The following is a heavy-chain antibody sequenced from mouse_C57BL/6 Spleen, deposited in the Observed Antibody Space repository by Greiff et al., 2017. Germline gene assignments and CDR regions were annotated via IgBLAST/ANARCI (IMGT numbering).Heavy chain of an antibody. Sequence: EVQLVESGGGLVKPGGSLKLSCAASGFTFSSYAMSWVRQTPEKRLEWVATISDGGSYTYYPDNVKGRFTISRDNAKNNLYLQMSHLKSEDTAMYYCARDLSPVRYGSSYWYFDVWGTGTTVTVSS. CDR1: GFTFSSYA. CDR2: ISDGGSYT. J-gene: IGHJ1*03. CDR3: ARDLSPVRYGSSYWYFDV. D-gene: IGHD1-1*01. V-gene: IGHV5-4*01.